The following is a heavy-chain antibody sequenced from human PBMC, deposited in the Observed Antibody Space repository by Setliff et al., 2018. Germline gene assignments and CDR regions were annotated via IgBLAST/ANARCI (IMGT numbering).Heavy chain of an antibody. CDR2: ISGSGGNT. CDR3: TKAGGWELLVHYFDC. D-gene: IGHD1-26*01. Sequence: HPGGSLRLSCAASGFTFSSYAMGWVRQAPGKGLEWVSTISGSGGNTYYADSVKGRFTISRDNSKNTLYLQMNSLRAEDTAVYYCTKAGGWELLVHYFDCWGQGTLVTVSS. CDR1: GFTFSSYA. J-gene: IGHJ4*02. V-gene: IGHV3-23*01.